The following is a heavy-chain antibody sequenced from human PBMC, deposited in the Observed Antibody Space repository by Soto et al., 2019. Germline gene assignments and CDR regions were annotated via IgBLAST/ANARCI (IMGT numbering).Heavy chain of an antibody. D-gene: IGHD5-18*01. J-gene: IGHJ4*02. CDR2: IYHSGST. CDR1: GGSISSGGYS. CDR3: ASEERVTGFDY. Sequence: QLQLQESGSGLVKPSQTLSLTCAVSGGSISSGGYSWSWVRQPPGKGLEWIGYIYHSGSTYYNPSLKSRVTISVDRSKNQFSLKLSSVTAADTAVYYCASEERVTGFDYWGQGTLVTVSS. V-gene: IGHV4-30-2*01.